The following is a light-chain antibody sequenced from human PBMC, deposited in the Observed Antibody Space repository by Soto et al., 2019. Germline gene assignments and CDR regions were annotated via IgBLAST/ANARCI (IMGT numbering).Light chain of an antibody. CDR2: GAS. CDR3: QQYNNWPRT. V-gene: IGKV3-15*01. J-gene: IGKJ1*01. CDR1: QSVSSN. Sequence: EIVMTQSPATLSVSPGERATLSCRASQSVSSNLAWYQQKPGQASRLLIYGASTWATGIPARFSGSGSGTEFTLTISSLQSEDFAVYYCQQYNNWPRTFGQGTKV.